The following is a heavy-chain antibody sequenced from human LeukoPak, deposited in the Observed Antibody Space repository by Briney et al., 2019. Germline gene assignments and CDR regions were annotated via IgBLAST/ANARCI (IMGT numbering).Heavy chain of an antibody. CDR1: GYTFNIYY. J-gene: IGHJ5*02. CDR2: IHPNDGGT. V-gene: IGHV1-46*02. D-gene: IGHD2-15*01. CDR3: ARGDIDH. Sequence: ASVKVSCKTSGYTFNIYYVQWVRQAPGQGLEWMGVIHPNDGGTTYAQKFQGRIIMTSDTTTSTIYMELSSLKSDDTAVYYCARGDIDHWGQGTLVTVSS.